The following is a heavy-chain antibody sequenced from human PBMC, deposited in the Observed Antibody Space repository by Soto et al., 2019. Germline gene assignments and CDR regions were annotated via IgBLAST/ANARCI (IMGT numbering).Heavy chain of an antibody. D-gene: IGHD2-2*01. CDR1: GCTFSSYA. V-gene: IGHV1-69*13. Sequence: SVKVSCKASGCTFSSYAISWVRQAPGQGLEWMGGIIPIFGTANYAQKFQGRVTITADEYTSTAYMELSSLTSEDTAVYYCARGVYSSTSCKRTMELWGQGTTVIVSS. CDR2: IIPIFGTA. J-gene: IGHJ6*01. CDR3: ARGVYSSTSCKRTMEL.